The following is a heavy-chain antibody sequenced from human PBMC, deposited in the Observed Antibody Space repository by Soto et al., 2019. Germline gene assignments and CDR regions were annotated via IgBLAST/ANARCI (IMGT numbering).Heavy chain of an antibody. J-gene: IGHJ5*02. CDR3: AKAKSHSSSSPWFDP. CDR1: GFTFSSYA. CDR2: ISGSGGST. D-gene: IGHD6-6*01. V-gene: IGHV3-23*01. Sequence: LRLSCAASGFTFSSYAMSWVRQAPGKGLEWVSAISGSGGSTYYADSVKGRFTISRDNSKNTLYLQMNSLRAEDTAVYYCAKAKSHSSSSPWFDPWGQGTLVTVSS.